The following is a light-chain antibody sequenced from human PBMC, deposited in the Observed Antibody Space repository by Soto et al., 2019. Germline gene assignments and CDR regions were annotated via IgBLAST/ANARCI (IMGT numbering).Light chain of an antibody. J-gene: IGKJ2*01. Sequence: DIQMTQSPSSLSASVGDRVTITCQASQDISNYLNWYQQKPGKAPKLLIYDASNLETGVPSRFSRSGPGTDFTFTISSLQPEDIATYYCQQYDNLPRTFGQGTKLEIK. CDR2: DAS. V-gene: IGKV1-33*01. CDR3: QQYDNLPRT. CDR1: QDISNY.